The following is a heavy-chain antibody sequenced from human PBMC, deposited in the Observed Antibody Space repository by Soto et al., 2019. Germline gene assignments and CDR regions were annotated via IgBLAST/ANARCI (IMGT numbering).Heavy chain of an antibody. CDR2: MSYDGSNE. V-gene: IGHV3-30*18. D-gene: IGHD3-3*01. CDR3: AKEHYDFWSGSPVNDY. Sequence: QVQLVESGGGVVQPGRSLRLSCAASGFTFSSYAMHWVRQAPGKGLEWVAFMSYDGSNEYFADSVKGRFTISRDNSKNTLYLQMNSLRPEDTAVYYCAKEHYDFWSGSPVNDYWGQGTLVTVSS. CDR1: GFTFSSYA. J-gene: IGHJ4*02.